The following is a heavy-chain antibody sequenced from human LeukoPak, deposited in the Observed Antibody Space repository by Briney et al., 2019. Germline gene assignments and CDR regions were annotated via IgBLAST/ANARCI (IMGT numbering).Heavy chain of an antibody. CDR3: ARDGGLRYFDWLTGGMDV. J-gene: IGHJ6*02. Sequence: QPGGSLRLSCAASGFTFSSYWMSWVRQAPGKGLEWVANIKQDGSEKYYVDSVKGRFTISRDNAKNSLYLQMNSLRAEDTAVYYCARDGGLRYFDWLTGGMDVWGQGTTVTVSS. D-gene: IGHD3-9*01. CDR2: IKQDGSEK. V-gene: IGHV3-7*03. CDR1: GFTFSSYW.